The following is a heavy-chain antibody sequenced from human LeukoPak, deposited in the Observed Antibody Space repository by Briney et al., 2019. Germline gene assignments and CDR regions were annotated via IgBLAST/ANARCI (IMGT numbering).Heavy chain of an antibody. CDR3: ARAYYGAVPFDI. J-gene: IGHJ3*02. CDR1: GFTFSNYE. D-gene: IGHD4-17*01. CDR2: ISSSGSTI. V-gene: IGHV3-48*03. Sequence: GSLRLSCAASGFTFSNYEMNWVRQAPGKGLEWVSYISSSGSTIYYADSVKGRFTISRDNAKNSLYLQMNSLRAEDTAVYYCARAYYGAVPFDIWGQGTMVTVSS.